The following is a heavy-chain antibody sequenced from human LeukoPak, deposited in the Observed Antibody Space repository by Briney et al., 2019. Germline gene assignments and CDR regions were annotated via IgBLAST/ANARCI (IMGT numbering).Heavy chain of an antibody. Sequence: ASVKVSCKASGYTFTGYYMHWVRQAPGQGLEWMGWINPNSGGTNYAQKFQGWVTMTRDTSISTAYMELSRLRSDDTAVYYCARTLTVTTPDAFDIWGQGTMVTVSS. V-gene: IGHV1-2*04. CDR2: INPNSGGT. D-gene: IGHD4-17*01. CDR3: ARTLTVTTPDAFDI. CDR1: GYTFTGYY. J-gene: IGHJ3*02.